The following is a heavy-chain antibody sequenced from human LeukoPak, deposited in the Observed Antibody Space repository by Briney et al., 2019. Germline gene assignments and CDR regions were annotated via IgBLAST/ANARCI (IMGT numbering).Heavy chain of an antibody. Sequence: SETLSLTCAVYGGSFSGYYWSWIRQPPGKGLEWIGEINHSGSTNYNPSLKSRVTISVDTSKNQFSLKLSSVTAADTAVYYCASRPTTVVTPFDYWGQGTLVTVSS. CDR3: ASRPTTVVTPFDY. CDR2: INHSGST. CDR1: GGSFSGYY. V-gene: IGHV4-34*01. D-gene: IGHD4-23*01. J-gene: IGHJ4*02.